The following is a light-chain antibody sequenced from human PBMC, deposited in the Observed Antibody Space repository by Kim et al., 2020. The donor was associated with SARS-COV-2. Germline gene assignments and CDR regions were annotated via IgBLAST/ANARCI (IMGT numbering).Light chain of an antibody. V-gene: IGKV1-13*02. CDR3: QKYSIYRT. CDR1: QGISNS. CDR2: GAS. J-gene: IGKJ1*01. Sequence: SASVRDRATITWRASQGISNSQSWYQQKQGNAPQRLIYGASYVERAAPTRFSGSGSGTEFTPTITSLQHDDVATYYCQKYSIYRTFGQGTKVDIK.